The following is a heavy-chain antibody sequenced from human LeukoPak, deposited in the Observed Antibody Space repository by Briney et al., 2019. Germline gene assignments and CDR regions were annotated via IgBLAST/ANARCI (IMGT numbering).Heavy chain of an antibody. V-gene: IGHV4-38-2*02. J-gene: IGHJ4*02. Sequence: SETLSLTCTVSGYSISSGYYWGWIRQPPGKGLEWIGRIYSGGSTNYNPSLKSRVTISVDTSKNQFSLKLSSVTAADTAVYYCAREGSIYYYDSSGYLGYWGQGTLVTVSS. CDR3: AREGSIYYYDSSGYLGY. CDR1: GYSISSGYY. CDR2: IYSGGST. D-gene: IGHD3-22*01.